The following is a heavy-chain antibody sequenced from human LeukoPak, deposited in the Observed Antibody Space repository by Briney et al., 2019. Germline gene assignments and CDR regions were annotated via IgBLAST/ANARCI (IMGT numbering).Heavy chain of an antibody. V-gene: IGHV3-74*01. J-gene: IGHJ4*02. CDR1: GFTFSSYW. CDR3: ARGLGYCSGGSCYRSYFDY. Sequence: GGSLRLSCGASGFTFSSYWMHWVRQAPGKGLVWISRINSDGSTTSYADSVKGRFTISRDNAKNTLYLQMNSLRAEDTAVYYCARGLGYCSGGSCYRSYFDYWGQGTLVTVSS. CDR2: INSDGSTT. D-gene: IGHD2-15*01.